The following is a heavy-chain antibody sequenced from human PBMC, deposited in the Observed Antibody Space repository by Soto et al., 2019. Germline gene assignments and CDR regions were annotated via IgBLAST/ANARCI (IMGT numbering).Heavy chain of an antibody. Sequence: QVQLVQSGAEVKKPGSSVKVSCKDSGGTFSSYAISWVRQAPGQGLEWMGGIIPIFGTANYAQKFQGRVTITADESTSTAYMELSSLRSEDTAVYYCARDIVVVPAATADYYYYGMDVWGQGTTVTVSS. CDR1: GGTFSSYA. J-gene: IGHJ6*02. V-gene: IGHV1-69*01. D-gene: IGHD2-2*01. CDR2: IIPIFGTA. CDR3: ARDIVVVPAATADYYYYGMDV.